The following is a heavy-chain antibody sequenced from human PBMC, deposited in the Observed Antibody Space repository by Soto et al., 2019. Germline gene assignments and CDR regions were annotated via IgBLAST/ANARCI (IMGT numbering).Heavy chain of an antibody. CDR1: VFTFSTYG. CDR3: ARLYCSASSCYSVGAFDI. V-gene: IGHV3-33*08. D-gene: IGHD2-15*01. Sequence: ARGSLRLSCASSVFTFSTYGMHWVRQAPGKGLEWVALIWFDGSDKYYTESVKGRFTISRDNSKSTLYLQMNRLRAEDTAVYYCARLYCSASSCYSVGAFDIRGQGTMVTVSS. J-gene: IGHJ3*02. CDR2: IWFDGSDK.